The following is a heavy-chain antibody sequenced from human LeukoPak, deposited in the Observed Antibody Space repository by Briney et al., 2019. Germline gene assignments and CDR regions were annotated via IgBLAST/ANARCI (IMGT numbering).Heavy chain of an antibody. CDR3: ARRGEWRAFDI. CDR2: IYYSGST. J-gene: IGHJ3*02. Sequence: SETLSLTCTVSGGSISSSSYYWGWIRQPPGKGLEWIGSIYYSGSTYYNPSLKSRVTISVDTSKNQFSLKLSSVTAADTAVYYCARRGEWRAFDIWGQGTMVTVSS. V-gene: IGHV4-39*07. D-gene: IGHD2-21*01. CDR1: GGSISSSSYY.